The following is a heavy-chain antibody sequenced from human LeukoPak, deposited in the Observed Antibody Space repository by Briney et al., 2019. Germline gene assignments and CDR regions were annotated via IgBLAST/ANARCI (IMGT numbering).Heavy chain of an antibody. CDR3: AKDLNRDYYDSSAYTLPPLFDY. J-gene: IGHJ4*02. V-gene: IGHV3-23*01. Sequence: GGSLRLSCAASGFTFSSYAMSWVRQAPGKGLEWVSGISGSGNSAYYADSVKGRFTIYRDNSKNTLYLQMNSLRAEDTAVYYCAKDLNRDYYDSSAYTLPPLFDYWGQETLVTVSS. D-gene: IGHD3-22*01. CDR1: GFTFSSYA. CDR2: ISGSGNSA.